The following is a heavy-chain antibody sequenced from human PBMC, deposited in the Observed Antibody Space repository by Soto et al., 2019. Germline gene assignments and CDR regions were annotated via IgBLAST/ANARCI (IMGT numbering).Heavy chain of an antibody. D-gene: IGHD6-13*01. V-gene: IGHV4-4*02. CDR2: VYRTGST. J-gene: IGHJ4*02. Sequence: SETLSLTCAVSGGSVSTSNWWSWVRQPPGKGLDWIGEVYRTGSTNYNPSLESRLTISVDKSKNQFSLKLTSVTAADTAVYYCARARATIAAAAIFDCWGQGTLVTVSS. CDR3: ARARATIAAAAIFDC. CDR1: GGSVSTSNW.